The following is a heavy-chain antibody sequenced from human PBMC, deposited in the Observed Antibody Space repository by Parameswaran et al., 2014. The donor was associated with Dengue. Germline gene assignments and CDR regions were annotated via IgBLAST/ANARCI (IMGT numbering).Heavy chain of an antibody. V-gene: IGHV3-20*01. J-gene: IGHJ6*02. D-gene: IGHD3-10*01. CDR3: ARLLWFGELFGGMDV. Sequence: WIRQPPGKGLEWVSGINWNGGSTGYADSVKGRFTISRDNAKNSLYLQMNSLRAEDTALYHCARLLWFGELFGGMDVWGQGTTVTVSS. CDR2: INWNGGST.